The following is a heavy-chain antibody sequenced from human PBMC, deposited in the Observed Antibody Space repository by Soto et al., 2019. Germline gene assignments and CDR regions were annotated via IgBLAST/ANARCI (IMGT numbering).Heavy chain of an antibody. J-gene: IGHJ4*02. Sequence: PGGSQRLSCAASGFTFSSYGMHWVRQAPGKGLEWVAVISYDGSNKYYADSVKGRFTISRDNSKNTLYLQMNRLRAEDTGVYYCAKGSNYGDYAGYWGQGTLVTVSS. V-gene: IGHV3-30*18. CDR2: ISYDGSNK. D-gene: IGHD4-17*01. CDR1: GFTFSSYG. CDR3: AKGSNYGDYAGY.